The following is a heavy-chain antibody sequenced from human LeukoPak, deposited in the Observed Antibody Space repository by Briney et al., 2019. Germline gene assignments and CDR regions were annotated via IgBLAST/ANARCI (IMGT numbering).Heavy chain of an antibody. CDR2: ISYDGSNK. CDR1: GFTFSSYA. CDR3: ARGFHSYGYEPPDY. D-gene: IGHD5-18*01. J-gene: IGHJ4*02. Sequence: GGSLRLSCAASGFTFSSYAMHWVRQAPGKGLEWVAVISYDGSNKYYADSVKGRFTISRDNSKNTLYLQMNSLRVEDTAVYYCARGFHSYGYEPPDYWGQGTLVTVSS. V-gene: IGHV3-30-3*01.